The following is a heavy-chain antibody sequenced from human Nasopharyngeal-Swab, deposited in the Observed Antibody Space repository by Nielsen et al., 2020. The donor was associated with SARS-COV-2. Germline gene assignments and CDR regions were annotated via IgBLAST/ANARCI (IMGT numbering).Heavy chain of an antibody. CDR2: ISGSGGST. D-gene: IGHD6-19*01. V-gene: IGHV3-23*01. J-gene: IGHJ4*02. CDR1: GFTFSSYA. Sequence: GESLKISCAAPGFTFSSYAMSWVRQAPGKGLEWVSAISGSGGSTHYADSVKGRFTISRDNSKNTLYLQMNSLRAEDTAVYYCAKDRSSSGLDYWGQGTLVTVSS. CDR3: AKDRSSSGLDY.